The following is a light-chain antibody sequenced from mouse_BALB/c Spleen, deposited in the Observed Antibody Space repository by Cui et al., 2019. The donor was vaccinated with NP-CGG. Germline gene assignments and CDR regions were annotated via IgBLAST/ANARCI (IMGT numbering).Light chain of an antibody. CDR1: TGAVTTNNY. J-gene: IGLJ1*01. CDR3: ALWYSNHWV. Sequence: HAFVTKEPALTTSPGETVTLTCRSSTGAVTTNNYANWVQEKPDHLFTGLIGGTNNRAPGVPARFSGSLIGDKAALTITGAQTEDEAIYFCALWYSNHWVFGGGTKLTVL. V-gene: IGLV1*01. CDR2: GTN.